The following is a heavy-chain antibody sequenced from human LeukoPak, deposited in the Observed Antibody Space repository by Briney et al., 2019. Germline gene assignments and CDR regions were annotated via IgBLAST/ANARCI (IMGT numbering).Heavy chain of an antibody. CDR3: ARAATVTTEVDY. D-gene: IGHD4-11*01. J-gene: IGHJ4*02. CDR1: GGSISSGDYY. V-gene: IGHV4-30-4*08. CDR2: IYYSGST. Sequence: SETLSLTCTVSGGSISSGDYYWSWIRQPPGKGLEWIGYIYYSGSTYYNPSLKSRVTISVDTSKNQFSLKLSSVTAADTAVYYCARAATVTTEVDYWGQGTLVTVSS.